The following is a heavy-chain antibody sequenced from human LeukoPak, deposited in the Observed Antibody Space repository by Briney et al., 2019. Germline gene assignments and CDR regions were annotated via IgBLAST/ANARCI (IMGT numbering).Heavy chain of an antibody. V-gene: IGHV4-31*03. D-gene: IGHD4-17*01. Sequence: PSQTLSLTCTVSGGSISSGGYYWSWIRQHPGKGLEWIGYIYYSGSTYYNPSLKSRVTISVDMSKNQFSLKLSSVTAADTAVYYCARDRGDYAFFDYWGQGTLVTVSS. J-gene: IGHJ4*02. CDR2: IYYSGST. CDR1: GGSISSGGYY. CDR3: ARDRGDYAFFDY.